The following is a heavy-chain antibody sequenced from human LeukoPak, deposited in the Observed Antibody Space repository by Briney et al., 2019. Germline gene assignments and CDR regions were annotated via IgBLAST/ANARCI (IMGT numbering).Heavy chain of an antibody. CDR1: GGSITSYY. D-gene: IGHD3-22*01. CDR3: ARADKYYYDSSGPGDYYYYMDV. V-gene: IGHV4-59*01. Sequence: SETLSLTCTVSGGSITSYYWSWIRQPPGKGLGWIGYIYYSGSTNYNPSLKSRVTISVDTSKNQFSLKLSSVTAADTAVYYCARADKYYYDSSGPGDYYYYMDVWGKGTTVTVSS. CDR2: IYYSGST. J-gene: IGHJ6*03.